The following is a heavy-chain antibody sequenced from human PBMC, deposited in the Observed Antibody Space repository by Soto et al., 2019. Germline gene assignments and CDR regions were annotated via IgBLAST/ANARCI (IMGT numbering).Heavy chain of an antibody. V-gene: IGHV3-9*01. CDR2: ISWKSSSI. CDR1: GFTFDDYA. CDR3: AKSTGGTANGMDV. D-gene: IGHD2-8*02. J-gene: IGHJ6*02. Sequence: PGGSLRLSCDASGFTFDDYAMHWVRQAPGKGLEWVSGISWKSSSIGYADSVKGRFTISRDNAKNSLYLQMNSLTTEDTALYYCAKSTGGTANGMDVWGQGTTVTVSS.